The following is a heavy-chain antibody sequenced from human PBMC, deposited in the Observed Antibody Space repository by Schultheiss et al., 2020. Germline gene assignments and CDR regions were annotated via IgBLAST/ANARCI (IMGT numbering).Heavy chain of an antibody. J-gene: IGHJ4*02. Sequence: SETLSLTCAVYGGSFSGYYWSWIRQPPGKGLEWIGEINHSGSTNYNPSLKSRVTISVDKSKNQFSLKLSSVTAADTAVYYCASDDSSGPYFDYWGQGTLVTVYS. D-gene: IGHD3-22*01. CDR3: ASDDSSGPYFDY. CDR1: GGSFSGYY. V-gene: IGHV4-34*01. CDR2: INHSGST.